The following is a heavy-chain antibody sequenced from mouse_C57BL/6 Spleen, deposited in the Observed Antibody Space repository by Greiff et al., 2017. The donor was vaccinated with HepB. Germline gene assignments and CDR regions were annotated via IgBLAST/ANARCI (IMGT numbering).Heavy chain of an antibody. CDR3: ARRYSNYVAWFAY. Sequence: EVQLVESGGGLVKPGGSLKLSCAASGFTFSDYGMHWVRQAPEKGLEWVAYISSGISTIYYADTVKGRFTISRDNAKNTLYLQMTSLRSEDTAMYYCARRYSNYVAWFAYWGQGTLVTVSA. CDR2: ISSGISTI. CDR1: GFTFSDYG. J-gene: IGHJ3*01. D-gene: IGHD2-5*01. V-gene: IGHV5-17*01.